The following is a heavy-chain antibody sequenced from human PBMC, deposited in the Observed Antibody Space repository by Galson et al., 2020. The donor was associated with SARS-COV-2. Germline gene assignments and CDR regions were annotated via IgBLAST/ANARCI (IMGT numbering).Heavy chain of an antibody. CDR3: ARLHYGEYAPEAFDI. CDR2: ISHSGGT. J-gene: IGHJ3*02. V-gene: IGHV4-30-2*01. CDR1: GPSISSGSYS. D-gene: IGHD4-17*01. Sequence: SETLSLTCAVSGPSISSGSYSWNWIRPPPGQGLEWIRYISHSGGTYYNPSLKSRVTISGDRSKNQFSLRLSSVTAADTAVYYCARLHYGEYAPEAFDIWGPGTRVTVAS.